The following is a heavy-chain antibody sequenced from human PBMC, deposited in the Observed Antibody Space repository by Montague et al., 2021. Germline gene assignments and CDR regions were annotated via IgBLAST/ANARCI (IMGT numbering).Heavy chain of an antibody. CDR3: ARYEVASSRYSIDY. J-gene: IGHJ4*02. D-gene: IGHD2-21*01. V-gene: IGHV3-21*01. CDR1: GFTFSYYS. CDR2: IDSSSSCI. Sequence: SLRLSCAASGFTFSYYSMLWVRQAPGQGLQWVSSIDSSSSCIFYVDSLKGRFTISRDNAKNSLSLQINSLRVDDTGVYYCARYEVASSRYSIDYWGRGTMVTVSS.